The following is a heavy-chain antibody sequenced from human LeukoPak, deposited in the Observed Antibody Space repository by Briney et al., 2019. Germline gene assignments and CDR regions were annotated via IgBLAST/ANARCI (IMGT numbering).Heavy chain of an antibody. J-gene: IGHJ4*02. D-gene: IGHD2-15*01. Sequence: GRSLRLSCAASGFTFDDYAMHWVRQAPGKGLEWVSTIYSAGATYYADSVKGRFTISRDSSKNMIFLQMNSLRTEDTAVYYCTKVALATGYYFDSWGQGTLVTVSS. CDR3: TKVALATGYYFDS. CDR1: GFTFDDYA. V-gene: IGHV3-66*01. CDR2: IYSAGAT.